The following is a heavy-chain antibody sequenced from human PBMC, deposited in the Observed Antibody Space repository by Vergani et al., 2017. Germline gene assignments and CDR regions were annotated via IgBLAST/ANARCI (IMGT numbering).Heavy chain of an antibody. J-gene: IGHJ6*02. CDR3: ARDSYSSSSSYYYGMDV. V-gene: IGHV1-18*04. Sequence: QVQLVHSGPQLYNPPPPLPFSSPSPLSPFPPSALRSLPPAPGKGLSWMGWSSAYNGNTNYAQKLQGRVTMTTDTSTSTAYMELRSLRSDDTAVYYCARDSYSSSSSYYYGMDVWGQGTTVTVSS. D-gene: IGHD6-6*01. CDR1: LSPFPPSA. CDR2: SSAYNGNT.